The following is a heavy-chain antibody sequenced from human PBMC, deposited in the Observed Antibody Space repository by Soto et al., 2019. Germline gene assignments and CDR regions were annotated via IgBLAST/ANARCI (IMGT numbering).Heavy chain of an antibody. CDR2: ISAYNGNT. CDR3: ARDPYYDFWSGYYTPYYFDY. J-gene: IGHJ4*02. Sequence: EASVKVSCKASGYTFTSCGVSWVRQAPGQGLEWMGWISAYNGNTNYAQKLQGRVTMTTDTSTSTAYMELRSLRSDDTAVYYCARDPYYDFWSGYYTPYYFDYWGQGTLVTVSS. D-gene: IGHD3-3*01. CDR1: GYTFTSCG. V-gene: IGHV1-18*01.